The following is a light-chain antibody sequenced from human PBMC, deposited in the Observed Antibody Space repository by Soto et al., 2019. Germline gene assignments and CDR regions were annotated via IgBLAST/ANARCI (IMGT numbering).Light chain of an antibody. Sequence: QSVLTQSPSASVSLGASVKLTCTLSSGHSSYAIAWHQQQPEKGPRYLMKLNSDGSHSKGDGIPDRFSGSSSGAERYLTISSLQSEDEADYYCQTWGTGIQVFGTGTKLTVL. CDR3: QTWGTGIQV. CDR2: LNSDGSH. V-gene: IGLV4-69*01. CDR1: SGHSSYA. J-gene: IGLJ1*01.